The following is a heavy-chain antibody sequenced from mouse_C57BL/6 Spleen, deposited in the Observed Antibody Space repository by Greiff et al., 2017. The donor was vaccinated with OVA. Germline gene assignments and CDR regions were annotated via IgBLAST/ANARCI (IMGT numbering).Heavy chain of an antibody. D-gene: IGHD2-2*01. J-gene: IGHJ4*01. CDR3: VRDNGYDGDYYAMDY. CDR2: IRSKSSNYAT. V-gene: IGHV10-3*01. CDR1: GFTFNTYA. Sequence: EVQGVESGGGLVQPKGSLKLSCAASGFTFNTYAMHWVRQAPGKGLEWVARIRSKSSNYATYYADSVKDRFTISRDDSQSMLYLQMNNLKTEDTAMYYCVRDNGYDGDYYAMDYWGQGTSVTVSS.